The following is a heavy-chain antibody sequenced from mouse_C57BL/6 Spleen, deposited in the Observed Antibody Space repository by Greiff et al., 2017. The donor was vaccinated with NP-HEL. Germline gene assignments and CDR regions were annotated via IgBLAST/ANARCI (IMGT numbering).Heavy chain of an antibody. CDR2: ISDGGSYT. CDR3: ARDPLYGNYGFAY. CDR1: GFTFSSYA. V-gene: IGHV5-4*01. Sequence: DVKLVESGGGLVKPGGSLKLSCAASGFTFSSYAMSWVRQTPEKRLEWVATISDGGSYTYYPDNVKGRFTISRDNAKNNLYLQMSHLKSEDTAMYYCARDPLYGNYGFAYWGQGTLVTVSA. D-gene: IGHD2-1*01. J-gene: IGHJ3*01.